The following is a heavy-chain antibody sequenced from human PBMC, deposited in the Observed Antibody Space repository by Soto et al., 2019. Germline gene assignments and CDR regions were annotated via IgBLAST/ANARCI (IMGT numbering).Heavy chain of an antibody. J-gene: IGHJ4*02. CDR1: GVSISPHA. V-gene: IGHV4-59*11. D-gene: IGHD3-16*01. CDR2: IYYSGST. CDR3: ARGDGFSESFDY. Sequence: QVQLQESGPGLVRPSETLSLTCTVSGVSISPHAWSWIRQSPGKRLEWIGYIYYSGSTNYNPSVMSRVTISVDTSKNQFSLNLRSVTAADTAVYYCARGDGFSESFDYWGQGTLVTISS.